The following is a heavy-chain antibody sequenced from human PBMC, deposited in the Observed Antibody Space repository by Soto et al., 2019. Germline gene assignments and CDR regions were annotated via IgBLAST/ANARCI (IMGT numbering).Heavy chain of an antibody. J-gene: IGHJ6*02. CDR3: ARACGMGGYYYYYGMDV. CDR1: GGSISSYY. D-gene: IGHD3-16*01. CDR2: IYYSGST. V-gene: IGHV4-59*01. Sequence: SETLSLTCTVSGGSISSYYWIWIRQPPGKGLEWIGYIYYSGSTNYNPSLKSRVTISVDTSKNQFSLKLSSVTAADTAVYYCARACGMGGYYYYYGMDVWVQGTTVTVSS.